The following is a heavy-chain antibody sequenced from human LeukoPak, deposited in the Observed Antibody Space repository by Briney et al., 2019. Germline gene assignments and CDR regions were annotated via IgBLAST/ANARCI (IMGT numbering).Heavy chain of an antibody. D-gene: IGHD2-2*01. CDR3: ARGPTIVVVPAAINV. V-gene: IGHV3-21*01. CDR2: ISSRSNYI. J-gene: IGHJ6*02. CDR1: GFTFSTYS. Sequence: PGGSLRLSCAASGFTFSTYSMNWVRLAPGKGLEWVSCISSRSNYIQYADSVKGRFTISRDNAKNSLYLQMNSLRAGDTAVYYCARGPTIVVVPAAINVWGQGTTVTVSS.